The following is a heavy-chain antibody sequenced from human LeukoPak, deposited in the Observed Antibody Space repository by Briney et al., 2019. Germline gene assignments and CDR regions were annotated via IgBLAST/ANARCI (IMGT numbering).Heavy chain of an antibody. D-gene: IGHD2-15*01. CDR3: AKDIVVVVAATPDY. J-gene: IGHJ4*02. CDR1: GFTVSSNF. Sequence: PGGSLRLSCAASGFTVSSNFMSWVRQAPGKGLEWVSVIYGGGSTYYADSVKGRFTISRDNSKNTLYLQMNSLRAEDTAVYYCAKDIVVVVAATPDYWGQGTLVTVSS. V-gene: IGHV3-53*01. CDR2: IYGGGST.